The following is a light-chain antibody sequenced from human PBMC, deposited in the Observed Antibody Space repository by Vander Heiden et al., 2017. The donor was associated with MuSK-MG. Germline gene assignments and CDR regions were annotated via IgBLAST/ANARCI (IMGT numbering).Light chain of an antibody. CDR1: SSNLGAGDD. CDR3: QAYDTSRNGV. V-gene: IGLV1-40*01. J-gene: IGLJ3*02. Sequence: QSVLTQPPSVSGAPGQRVTISCTGSSSNLGAGDDVHWYPQFPRPAPKLLTNGNNKRPSGVPDRFAGSKSGTAASLAIAGRQAEEEADYYCQAYDTSRNGVFGGGTKLTVL. CDR2: GNN.